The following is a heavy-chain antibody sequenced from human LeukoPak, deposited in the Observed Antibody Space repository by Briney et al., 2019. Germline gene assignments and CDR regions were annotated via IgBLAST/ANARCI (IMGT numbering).Heavy chain of an antibody. CDR1: GFTFSSYW. Sequence: GGSLRLSCAASGFTFSSYWMHWVRHAPGKGLVWVSRINSDGSSTSYADSVKGRFTISRDNAKNTLYLQMNSLRAEDTAVYYCARWDFGEWLHNYYYGMDVWGQGTTVTVSS. V-gene: IGHV3-74*01. CDR3: ARWDFGEWLHNYYYGMDV. CDR2: INSDGSST. D-gene: IGHD5-12*01. J-gene: IGHJ6*02.